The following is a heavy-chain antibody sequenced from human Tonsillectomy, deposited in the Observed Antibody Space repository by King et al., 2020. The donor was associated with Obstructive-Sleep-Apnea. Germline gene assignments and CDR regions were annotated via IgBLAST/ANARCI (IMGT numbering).Heavy chain of an antibody. CDR1: GGSITSHF. V-gene: IGHV4-4*09. CDR3: AKYGSGGFDD. Sequence: VQLQESGPGLVKPSETLSLTCTVSGGSITSHFWSWIRQSPGKGLEWIAYIYHSGTTKYNPSLESRVAISVDTSKNQFALTVNSVSAADTAMYYCAKYGSGGFDDWRQGTLVTVSS. CDR2: IYHSGTT. D-gene: IGHD3-10*01. J-gene: IGHJ4*02.